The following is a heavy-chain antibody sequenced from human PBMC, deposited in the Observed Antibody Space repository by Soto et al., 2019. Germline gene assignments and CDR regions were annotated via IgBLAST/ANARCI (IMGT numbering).Heavy chain of an antibody. V-gene: IGHV3-7*03. D-gene: IGHD6-6*01. CDR2: IKQDGTEK. CDR3: TTGSSSWGHYYGMDV. Sequence: PGGSLRLSCAASGFTFSTYWMSWVRRAPGKGLEWVANIKQDGTEKYYVDSVKGRFTISRDNAKNSLSLQMNSLRAEDTAVYYCTTGSSSWGHYYGMDVWGQGTTVTVSS. J-gene: IGHJ6*02. CDR1: GFTFSTYW.